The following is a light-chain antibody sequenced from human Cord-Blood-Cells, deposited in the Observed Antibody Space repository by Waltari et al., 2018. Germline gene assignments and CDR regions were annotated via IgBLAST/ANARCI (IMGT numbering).Light chain of an antibody. V-gene: IGKV3-11*01. CDR3: QQRSNWLT. Sequence: EIVLTQSPATLSLSPGERATLSCRASQSFSSSLAWYQQQPGQAPRLIIYDESNRATGIPARFSGSGSATDFTLTISSLAPEDFAFYYCQQRSNWLTFGGGTKVEIK. CDR2: DES. CDR1: QSFSSS. J-gene: IGKJ4*02.